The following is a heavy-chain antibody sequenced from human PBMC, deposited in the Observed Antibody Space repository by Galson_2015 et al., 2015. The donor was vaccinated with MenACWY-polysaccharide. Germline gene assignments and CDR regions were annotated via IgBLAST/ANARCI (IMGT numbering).Heavy chain of an antibody. Sequence: SLRLSCAASGFTLSNSAMHWVRQAPGKGLEWVVVISYDGSTKYYADSVKGRFTISRDNLKNTLYLQMDSLRPEDTAVYYCARDPDTHFYYWGQGTLVTVSS. V-gene: IGHV3-30-3*01. D-gene: IGHD1-14*01. CDR2: ISYDGSTK. CDR3: ARDPDTHFYY. J-gene: IGHJ4*02. CDR1: GFTLSNSA.